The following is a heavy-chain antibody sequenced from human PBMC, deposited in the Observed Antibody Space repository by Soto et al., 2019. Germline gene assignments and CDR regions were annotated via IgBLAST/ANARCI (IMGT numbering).Heavy chain of an antibody. J-gene: IGHJ4*02. CDR2: IVVGSGNT. CDR1: GFTFTSSS. Sequence: SSVKVSCKASGFTFTSSSVQWVRQVRGQRLEWIGWIVVGSGNTNYAQKFQERVTITRDMSTSTAYMELSSLRSEDTAVYYCAAVKTWPYYFDYWGQGTLVTVSS. V-gene: IGHV1-58*01. CDR3: AAVKTWPYYFDY.